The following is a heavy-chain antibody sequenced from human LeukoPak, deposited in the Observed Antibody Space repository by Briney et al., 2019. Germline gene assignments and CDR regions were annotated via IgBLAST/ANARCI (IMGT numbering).Heavy chain of an antibody. CDR2: IKQDGSEK. CDR1: GFTFSTYW. CDR3: ARASPYYYGMDV. Sequence: PGGSLRLSCAASGFTFSTYWMSWVRQAPGKGLEWVANIKQDGSEKYYVDSVKGRFTISRDNAQSSLYLQMNSLRAEDTAVYFCARASPYYYGMDVWGQGTTVTVSS. J-gene: IGHJ6*02. V-gene: IGHV3-7*03.